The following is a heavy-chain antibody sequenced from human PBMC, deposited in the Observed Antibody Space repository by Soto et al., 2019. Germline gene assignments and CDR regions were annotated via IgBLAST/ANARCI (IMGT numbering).Heavy chain of an antibody. D-gene: IGHD3-16*01. CDR2: LSRGDER. V-gene: IGHV4-4*02. J-gene: IGHJ6*02. CDR3: ATQTTSYAGGV. Sequence: QVQLQESGPGLVKPSETLSLTCTVSGAPITTTKWWAWVRLPPGKGLEWIGELSRGDERSSNPSLEGRFTMSLGKSNNHFSLKLTSVTAADPAIYYCATQTTSYAGGVWGRGTSVTVSS. CDR1: GAPITTTKW.